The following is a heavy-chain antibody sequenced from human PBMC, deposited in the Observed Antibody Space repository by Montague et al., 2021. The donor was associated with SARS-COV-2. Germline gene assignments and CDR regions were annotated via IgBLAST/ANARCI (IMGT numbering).Heavy chain of an antibody. Sequence: SETLSLTCDFAGGSFRDYAWSWIRQPPGKRLEWIGYLSYSGRPIYNPSLVSRVSISVDTSKNQFSLRLRSVIAADTAVYYCAGRLPQYTSGWYFDQWGQGTLVAVSS. V-gene: IGHV4-59*08. CDR3: AGRLPQYTSGWYFDQ. D-gene: IGHD6-19*01. CDR2: LSYSGRP. CDR1: GGSFRDYA. J-gene: IGHJ4*02.